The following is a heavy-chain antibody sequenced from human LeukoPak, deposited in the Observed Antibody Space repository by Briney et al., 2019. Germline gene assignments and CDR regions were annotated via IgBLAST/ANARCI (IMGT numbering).Heavy chain of an antibody. D-gene: IGHD4-23*01. Sequence: GGSLRLSCAASGFTFSNYWMNWVRQAPGKGLQWVANINRDGREEYYVDSVKGRFTISRDNAKNSLSLQMSSLRAEDTAVYYCAKGGGNWFDYWGPGTLVTVSS. CDR3: AKGGGNWFDY. J-gene: IGHJ4*02. CDR1: GFTFSNYW. CDR2: INRDGREE. V-gene: IGHV3-7*01.